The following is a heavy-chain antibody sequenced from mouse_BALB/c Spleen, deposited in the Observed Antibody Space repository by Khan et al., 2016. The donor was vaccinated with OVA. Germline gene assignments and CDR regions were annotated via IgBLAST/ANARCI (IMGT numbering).Heavy chain of an antibody. CDR3: ASHLTGSFAY. CDR2: ISSGGDYT. V-gene: IGHV5-6*01. D-gene: IGHD4-1*01. Sequence: EVELVESGGDLVEPGGSLKLSCAASGFTFSSYSVSWVRQTPDKRLEWVATISSGGDYTYYPDIVKGRFTISRDNAKNTLYLRMSSLKSEDTAMYYCASHLTGSFAYWGQGTLVAVSA. J-gene: IGHJ3*01. CDR1: GFTFSSYS.